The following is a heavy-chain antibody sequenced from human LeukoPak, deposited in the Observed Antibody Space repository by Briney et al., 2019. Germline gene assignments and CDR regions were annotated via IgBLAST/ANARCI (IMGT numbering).Heavy chain of an antibody. D-gene: IGHD1-1*01. Sequence: SEPLSPTGTASGGSSSSRSYHWAWSLQPPGKSLEWFGRIDYNGSTFYNPSLRCRVTKSLDTTKNNFNLTVTSVTAPESAADYCASRRTGTPFGMDVWGQGTTVTVSS. J-gene: IGHJ6*02. V-gene: IGHV4-39*02. CDR3: ASRRTGTPFGMDV. CDR2: IDYNGST. CDR1: GGSSSSRSYH.